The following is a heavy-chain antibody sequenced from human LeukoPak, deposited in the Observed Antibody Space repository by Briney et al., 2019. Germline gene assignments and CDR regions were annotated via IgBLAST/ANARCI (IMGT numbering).Heavy chain of an antibody. J-gene: IGHJ4*02. CDR1: GFTFSNYA. CDR2: ISYDGNNK. V-gene: IGHV3-30-3*01. Sequence: PGRSLRLSCAASGFTFSNYAMHWVRQAPGKGLEWVALISYDGNNKVYADSVRGRFTISRDNSKNTLSLQMNSLRAEDTAVYYCARATLLGYCSGNSCSRGGYFDYWGQGTLVTVSS. CDR3: ARATLLGYCSGNSCSRGGYFDY. D-gene: IGHD2-15*01.